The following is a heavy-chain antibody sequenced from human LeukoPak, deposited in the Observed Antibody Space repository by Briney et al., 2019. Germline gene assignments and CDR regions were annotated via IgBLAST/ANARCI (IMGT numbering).Heavy chain of an antibody. CDR1: GYTFTSYY. CDR3: ARGLSVLRYFDWLMDYYYGMDV. J-gene: IGHJ6*02. V-gene: IGHV1-46*01. D-gene: IGHD3-9*01. CDR2: INPSGGST. Sequence: ASVKVSCKASGYTFTSYYMHWVRQAPGQGLEWMGIINPSGGSTSYAQKFQGRVTMTRDTSTSTVYMELSSLRSEDTAVYYCARGLSVLRYFDWLMDYYYGMDVWGQGTTVTVSS.